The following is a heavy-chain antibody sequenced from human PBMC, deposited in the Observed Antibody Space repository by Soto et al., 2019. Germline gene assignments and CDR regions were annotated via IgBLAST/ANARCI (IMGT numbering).Heavy chain of an antibody. CDR2: ISYDGTNK. Sequence: XGSLRLSCAASGVTFRNFGMHWVRQAPGKGLEWVAVISYDGTNKYYADSVKGRFTISRDNSKNTLYLQINSLRAEDTAVYYCAKAVPPFVVVTASDYWGQGTLVTVSS. V-gene: IGHV3-30*18. J-gene: IGHJ4*02. CDR3: AKAVPPFVVVTASDY. D-gene: IGHD2-21*02. CDR1: GVTFRNFG.